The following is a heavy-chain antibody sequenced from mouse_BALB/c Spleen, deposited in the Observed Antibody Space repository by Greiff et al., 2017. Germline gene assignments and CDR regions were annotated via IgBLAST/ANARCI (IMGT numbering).Heavy chain of an antibody. CDR1: GFTFSSYA. J-gene: IGHJ3*01. Sequence: EVQGLESGGGLVKPGGSLKLSCAASGFTFSSYAMSWVRQTPEQRLEWVATISSGGSYTYYHDSVKGRFTIARDNATNTLYLQMSRLKSEDTAMYYGGRRGYRYDGFAYWGEGTPVTVSA. D-gene: IGHD2-14*01. V-gene: IGHV5-6*01. CDR2: ISSGGSYT. CDR3: GRRGYRYDGFAY.